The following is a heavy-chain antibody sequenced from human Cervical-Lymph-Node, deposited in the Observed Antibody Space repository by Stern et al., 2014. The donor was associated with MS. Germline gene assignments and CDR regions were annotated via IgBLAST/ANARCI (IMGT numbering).Heavy chain of an antibody. Sequence: MQLVESGGGVVQPGRSLRLSCAASGFTFSSYGMHWVRQAPGKGLEWVAVISYDGSNKYYADSVKGRFTISRDNSKNTLYLQMNSLRAEDTAVYYCAKGSVLRTVTPEVDYWGQGTLVTVSS. CDR3: AKGSVLRTVTPEVDY. CDR1: GFTFSSYG. V-gene: IGHV3-30*18. CDR2: ISYDGSNK. D-gene: IGHD4-17*01. J-gene: IGHJ4*02.